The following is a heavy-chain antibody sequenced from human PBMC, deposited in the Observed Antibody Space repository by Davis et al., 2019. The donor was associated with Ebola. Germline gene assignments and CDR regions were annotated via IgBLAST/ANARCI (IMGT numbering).Heavy chain of an antibody. J-gene: IGHJ4*02. V-gene: IGHV1-58*01. Sequence: SVKVSCKASGFTFASSAVQWVRQARGQRLEWIGWFVVGSGNTNYAQKFQGRVTITRDMSTSTAYMELSSLRSEDTAVYYCAAEVNQGFDYWGQGTLVTVSS. D-gene: IGHD1-14*01. CDR2: FVVGSGNT. CDR1: GFTFASSA. CDR3: AAEVNQGFDY.